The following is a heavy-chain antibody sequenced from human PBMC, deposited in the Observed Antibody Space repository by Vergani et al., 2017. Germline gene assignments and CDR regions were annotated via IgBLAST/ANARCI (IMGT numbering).Heavy chain of an antibody. V-gene: IGHV1-18*04. Sequence: QVQLVQSGPEVKRPGASVKVSCKTSGYTFFNFGVNWIRRAPGQGFEWLGWIRADTGDTKYSERLQDRVTLTTDSSTNTAYMELRSLKSDDTAVDYWARDGTYYYGSGSFYLLDDWGQGTVVTVSS. CDR1: GYTFFNFG. D-gene: IGHD3-10*01. CDR3: ARDGTYYYGSGSFYLLDD. CDR2: IRADTGDT. J-gene: IGHJ4*02.